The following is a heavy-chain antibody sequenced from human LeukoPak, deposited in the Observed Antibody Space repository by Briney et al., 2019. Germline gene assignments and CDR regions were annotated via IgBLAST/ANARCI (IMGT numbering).Heavy chain of an antibody. Sequence: GGSLRLSCAASGFTVSSNYMSWVRQAPGKGLEWVSVIYSGGSTDYADSVKGRFTISRDNSKNTLYLQMNSLRVEDTAVYYCARSSHYDILTGYAEEDAFDIWGQGTMVTVSS. D-gene: IGHD3-9*01. J-gene: IGHJ3*02. CDR3: ARSSHYDILTGYAEEDAFDI. CDR1: GFTVSSNY. CDR2: IYSGGST. V-gene: IGHV3-53*01.